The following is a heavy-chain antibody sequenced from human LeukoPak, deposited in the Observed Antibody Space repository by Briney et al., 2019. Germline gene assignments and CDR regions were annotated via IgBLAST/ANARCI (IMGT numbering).Heavy chain of an antibody. J-gene: IGHJ4*02. CDR1: GGSISSYY. CDR3: ARKTRGGIDY. V-gene: IGHV4-59*08. Sequence: ETLSLTCTVSGGSISSYYWSWIRQPPGKGLEWIGYIYYSGSTNYNPSLKSRVTISVDTSKNQFSLKLSSVTAADTAVYYCARKTRGGIDYWGQGTLVTVSS. CDR2: IYYSGST. D-gene: IGHD3-16*01.